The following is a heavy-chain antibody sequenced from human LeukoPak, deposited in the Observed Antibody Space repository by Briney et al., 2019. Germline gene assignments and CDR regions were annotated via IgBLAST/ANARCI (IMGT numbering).Heavy chain of an antibody. J-gene: IGHJ4*02. CDR3: AKDYCRDGNCPFPFLDS. CDR2: ITGTGGK. Sequence: QPGGSLRLSCAASGFTLTNHGVSWVRQAPGKGLEWVSIITGTGGKYYGDSVKGRFVLSRDNSKNTVYMQMSSLRAEDTATYYCAKDYCRDGNCPFPFLDSWGQGTQVTVSS. CDR1: GFTLTNHG. D-gene: IGHD2-15*01. V-gene: IGHV3-23*01.